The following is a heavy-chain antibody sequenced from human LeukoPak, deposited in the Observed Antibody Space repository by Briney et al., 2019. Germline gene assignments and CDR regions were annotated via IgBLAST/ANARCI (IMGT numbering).Heavy chain of an antibody. V-gene: IGHV3-48*03. CDR3: AGSSSGHDGSGYRPFDY. D-gene: IGHD3-22*01. CDR2: ISSSGSIT. CDR1: RFIFSSYE. Sequence: GGSLTLSCAASRFIFSSYEMKWLRQAPGMGLEGVSYISSSGSITYDAVAVKGRFTISRDNAKNSLYLQMNSLRAEDTAVYYWAGSSSGHDGSGYRPFDYWGQGTLVTVSS. J-gene: IGHJ4*02.